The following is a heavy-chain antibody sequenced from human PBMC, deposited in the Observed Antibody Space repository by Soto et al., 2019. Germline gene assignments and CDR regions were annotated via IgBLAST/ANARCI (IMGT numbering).Heavy chain of an antibody. CDR2: ISWNSGSI. Sequence: EVQLVESGGGLVQPGRSLRLSCAASGFTFDDYAMHWVRQAPGKGLEWVSGISWNSGSIGYADSVKGRFTISRDNAKNSLYLQMNSLRAEDTALYYCAKGVYYGMDVWGQGTTVTVSS. V-gene: IGHV3-9*01. CDR3: AKGVYYGMDV. CDR1: GFTFDDYA. J-gene: IGHJ6*02.